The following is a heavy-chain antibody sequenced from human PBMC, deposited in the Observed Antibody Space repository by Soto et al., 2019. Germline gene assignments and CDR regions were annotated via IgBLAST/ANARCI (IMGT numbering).Heavy chain of an antibody. CDR2: ISDTGAST. J-gene: IGHJ4*02. V-gene: IGHV3-23*01. CDR1: GFTLPASA. Sequence: GGSLRLSCAASGFTLPASAMNWVRQAPGKGLEWVASISDTGASTWYADSVKGRFTISRDNSKNTLYLQMNSLRAEDTAVYYCAKDRGALLWSEEHYYFDYWGQGTLVTVSS. D-gene: IGHD2-21*01. CDR3: AKDRGALLWSEEHYYFDY.